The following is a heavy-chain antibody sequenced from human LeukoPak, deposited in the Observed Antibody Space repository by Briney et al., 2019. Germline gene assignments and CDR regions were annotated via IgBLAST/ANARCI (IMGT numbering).Heavy chain of an antibody. CDR2: IHYSGST. D-gene: IGHD5-18*01. V-gene: IGHV4-59*08. CDR1: GGSISSYY. CDR3: AISKSGYSYGGDAFDI. J-gene: IGHJ3*02. Sequence: SETLSLTCTVSGGSISSYYWSWIRQPPGKGLEWIGYIHYSGSTNYNPSLKSRLTISVETSKNQFSLKLSSVTAADTAVYYCAISKSGYSYGGDAFDIWGQGTMVTVSS.